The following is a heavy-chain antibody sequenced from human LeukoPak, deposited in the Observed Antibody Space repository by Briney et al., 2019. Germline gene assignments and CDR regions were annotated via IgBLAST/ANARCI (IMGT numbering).Heavy chain of an antibody. J-gene: IGHJ4*02. CDR1: GFTFSDYY. CDR2: ISSSGSTI. Sequence: GGSLRLSCAASGFTFSDYYMSWIRQAPGKGLEWVSYISSSGSTIYYADSVKGRFTISRDNAKNSLYLQMNSPRAEDTAVYYCASERLKRDIDYWGQGTLVTVSS. V-gene: IGHV3-11*04. CDR3: ASERLKRDIDY. D-gene: IGHD6-25*01.